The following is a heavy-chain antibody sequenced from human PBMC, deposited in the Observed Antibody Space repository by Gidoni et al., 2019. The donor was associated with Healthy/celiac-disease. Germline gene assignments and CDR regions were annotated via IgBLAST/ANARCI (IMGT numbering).Heavy chain of an antibody. J-gene: IGHJ6*02. D-gene: IGHD4-17*01. CDR3: ARDRGNYGDPTLTYYYYGMDV. CDR1: GFTVSSNY. V-gene: IGHV3-53*02. Sequence: EVQLVETGGGLIQPGGSLRLSCAASGFTVSSNYMRWVRQAPGKGLEWVSVIYSGGSTYYADSVKGRFTISRDNSKNTLYLQMNSLRAEDTAVYYCARDRGNYGDPTLTYYYYGMDVWGQGTTVTVSS. CDR2: IYSGGST.